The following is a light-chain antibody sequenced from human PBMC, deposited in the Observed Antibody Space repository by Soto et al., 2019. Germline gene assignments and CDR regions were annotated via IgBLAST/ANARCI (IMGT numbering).Light chain of an antibody. CDR1: QSISSW. CDR2: DAS. J-gene: IGKJ3*01. V-gene: IGKV1-5*01. Sequence: DIQMTQSPSTLSASVGDRVTITCRASQSISSWLAWYQQKPGKAPKLLIYDASSLESGVPSRFSGSGSGTEFTLTISSLQPDDFATYYCQQYNSYPARFGPGTKVDIK. CDR3: QQYNSYPAR.